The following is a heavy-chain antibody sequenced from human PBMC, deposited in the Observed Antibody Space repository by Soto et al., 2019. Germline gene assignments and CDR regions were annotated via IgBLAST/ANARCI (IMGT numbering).Heavy chain of an antibody. CDR1: GDTFTSYY. CDR2: INPHGWST. D-gene: IGHD3-3*01. CDR3: ARSSGGDFGIIIEGSNWFDP. V-gene: IGHV1-46*01. Sequence: ASVKVSCKAPGDTFTSYYLNWVRQAPGKGLEWMGVINPHGWSTKSAQKFQGRVTMTRDTPRSTVYMELRSLRSVDTAIYYCARSSGGDFGIIIEGSNWFDPWGQGTLVTVSS. J-gene: IGHJ5*02.